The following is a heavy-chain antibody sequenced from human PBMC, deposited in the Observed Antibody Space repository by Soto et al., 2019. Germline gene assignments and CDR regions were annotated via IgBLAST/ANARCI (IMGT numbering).Heavy chain of an antibody. D-gene: IGHD3-16*01. CDR3: ARRGEAARRVDDAFDI. Sequence: GESLKISCKGSGYSFTSYWIGWVRQMPGKGLEWMGIIYPGDSDTRYSPSFQGQVTISADKSISTAYLQWSSLKASDTAMYYCARRGEAARRVDDAFDIWGQGTMVTVSS. V-gene: IGHV5-51*01. J-gene: IGHJ3*02. CDR2: IYPGDSDT. CDR1: GYSFTSYW.